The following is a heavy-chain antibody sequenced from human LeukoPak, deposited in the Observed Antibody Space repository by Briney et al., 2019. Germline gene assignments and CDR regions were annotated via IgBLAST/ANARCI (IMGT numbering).Heavy chain of an antibody. Sequence: APVKVSCKASGGTFSSYAISWVRQAPGQGLEWMGRIIPILGIANYAQKFQGRVTITADKSTSTAYMELSSLRSEDTAVYYCARSRINSGSYAYWGQGTLVTVSS. D-gene: IGHD1-26*01. V-gene: IGHV1-69*04. CDR1: GGTFSSYA. CDR2: IIPILGIA. CDR3: ARSRINSGSYAY. J-gene: IGHJ4*02.